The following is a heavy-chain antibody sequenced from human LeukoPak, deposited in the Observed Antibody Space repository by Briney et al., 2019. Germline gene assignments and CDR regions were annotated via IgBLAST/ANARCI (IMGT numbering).Heavy chain of an antibody. Sequence: ASVKVSCKASGYTFTGYYMHWVRQAPGQGLEWMGWINPNSGGTNYAQKFQGRVTMTRDTSISTAYMELSRLRSDDTAVYYCARVEGIAVASTGYFDYWGQGTLVTVSS. CDR3: ARVEGIAVASTGYFDY. CDR1: GYTFTGYY. V-gene: IGHV1-2*02. CDR2: INPNSGGT. D-gene: IGHD6-19*01. J-gene: IGHJ4*02.